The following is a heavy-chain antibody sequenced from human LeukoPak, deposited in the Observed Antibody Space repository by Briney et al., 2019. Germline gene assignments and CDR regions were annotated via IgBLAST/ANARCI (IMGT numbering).Heavy chain of an antibody. D-gene: IGHD1-26*01. V-gene: IGHV1-46*01. Sequence: GASVKVSCKAFGYTFTGYWMHWVRQAPGQGPEWMGVISPSGGSTSYAQKFQGRVTMTRDMSTSTVYMELSSLRSEDTAVYYCARSGGSSLRAFDIWGQGTMVTVSS. CDR2: ISPSGGST. CDR1: GYTFTGYW. CDR3: ARSGGSSLRAFDI. J-gene: IGHJ3*02.